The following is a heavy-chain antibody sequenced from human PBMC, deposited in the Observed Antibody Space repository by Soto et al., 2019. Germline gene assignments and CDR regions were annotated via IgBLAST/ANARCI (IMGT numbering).Heavy chain of an antibody. CDR1: GYSFTNYW. V-gene: IGHV5-51*01. Sequence: AGESLKISCKGSGYSFTNYWIGWVRQMPGKGLEWMGIIYPGDSDTSYSPSFQGQVTISVDKSISTAYLQWNSLKASDTAMYYCARRGYSYGMDVWGQGTTVTV. D-gene: IGHD5-18*01. J-gene: IGHJ6*02. CDR3: ARRGYSYGMDV. CDR2: IYPGDSDT.